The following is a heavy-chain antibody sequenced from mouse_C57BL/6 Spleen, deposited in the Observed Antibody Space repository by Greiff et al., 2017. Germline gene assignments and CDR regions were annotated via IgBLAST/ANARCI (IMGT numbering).Heavy chain of an antibody. J-gene: IGHJ4*01. V-gene: IGHV1-63*01. CDR3: ARGGYSNNYYAMDY. CDR1: GYTFTNYW. Sequence: VKLMESGAELVRPGTSVKMSCKASGYTFTNYWIGWAKQRPGHGLEWIGDIYPGGGYTNYNEKFKGKATLTADKSSSTAYMQFSSLTSEDSAIYYCARGGYSNNYYAMDYWGQGTSVTVSS. D-gene: IGHD2-5*01. CDR2: IYPGGGYT.